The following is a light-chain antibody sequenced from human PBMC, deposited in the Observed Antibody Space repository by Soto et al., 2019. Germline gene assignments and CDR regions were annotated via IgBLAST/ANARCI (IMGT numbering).Light chain of an antibody. CDR1: QSLTMW. J-gene: IGKJ1*01. Sequence: DIHMTQSPSTLSASVGDRVTITCRASQSLTMWLAWYQQNPGKAPNLLIYKTSSLEGGFPSRLSGRGSGTQFTHTMSHLHPDDFATFFCQHWSDYYWTFG. CDR2: KTS. CDR3: QHWSDYYWT. V-gene: IGKV1-5*03.